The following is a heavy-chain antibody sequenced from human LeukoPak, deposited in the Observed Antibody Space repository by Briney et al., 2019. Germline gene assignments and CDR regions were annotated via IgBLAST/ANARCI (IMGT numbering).Heavy chain of an antibody. CDR2: IIPIFGTA. CDR1: GGTFSSYA. Sequence: SVKVSCKASGGTFSSYAISWVRQAPGQGLEWMGGIIPIFGTANYAQKFQGRVTVTTDESTSTAYMELSSLRSEDTAVYYCARPLAARHYYYYMDVWGKGTTVTVSS. V-gene: IGHV1-69*05. D-gene: IGHD6-13*01. J-gene: IGHJ6*03. CDR3: ARPLAARHYYYYMDV.